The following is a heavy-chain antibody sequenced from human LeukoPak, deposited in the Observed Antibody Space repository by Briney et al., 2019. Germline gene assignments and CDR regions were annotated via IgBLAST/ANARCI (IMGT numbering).Heavy chain of an antibody. Sequence: GGYLRLSCAASGFTDSSNYMSWVRQAPGKGLEWVSLIYSGGDTYYADSVKGRFTISRDNSKNTLYLQMDSLRAEDTAVYYCATRYCSSTSCYRGAFDIWGQGTMVTVSS. CDR1: GFTDSSNY. CDR3: ATRYCSSTSCYRGAFDI. D-gene: IGHD2-2*01. J-gene: IGHJ3*02. CDR2: IYSGGDT. V-gene: IGHV3-66*02.